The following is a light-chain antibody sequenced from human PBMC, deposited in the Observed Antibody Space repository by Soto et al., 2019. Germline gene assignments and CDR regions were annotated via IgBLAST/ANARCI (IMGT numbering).Light chain of an antibody. CDR1: SSNIGNNY. V-gene: IGLV1-51*01. Sequence: SVLTQPPPVSAAPRRKVTISRSGSSSNIGNNYVSWYQQLPETAPKLLISDNNKRPSGIPDRFSGSKFGTSATLGITGLQTGDEADYYCGTWDSGMSADVFGTGTKVTVL. CDR3: GTWDSGMSADV. J-gene: IGLJ1*01. CDR2: DNN.